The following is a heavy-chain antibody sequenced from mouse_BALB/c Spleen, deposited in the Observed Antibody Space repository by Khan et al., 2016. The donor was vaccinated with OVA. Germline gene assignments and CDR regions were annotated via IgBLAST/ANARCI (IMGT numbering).Heavy chain of an antibody. J-gene: IGHJ2*01. Sequence: VELVESGAELAKPGASVKMSCKASGYTFSTYWMHWVKQRPGQGLEWIGYFNPSTDYADFNQKFKDKATLTADKSSSTAFMQLSSLTSEDSAVXYCTRLGSYYGSTFVFWGQGTTLTVSS. D-gene: IGHD1-1*01. CDR3: TRLGSYYGSTFVF. CDR1: GYTFSTYW. CDR2: FNPSTDYA. V-gene: IGHV1-7*01.